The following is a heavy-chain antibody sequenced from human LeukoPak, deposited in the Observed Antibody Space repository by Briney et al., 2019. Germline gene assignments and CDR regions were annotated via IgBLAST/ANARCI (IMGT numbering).Heavy chain of an antibody. Sequence: AAVKVSCKASGYTFTVYYMHWVRQAPGQGLEWMGWINPNSGGTNYAQECHGRVTMTRDTSISTAYMELSRLRSDDTAVYYCAKNFYFDSSGYYHYWGQGTLVTVSS. J-gene: IGHJ4*02. D-gene: IGHD3-22*01. CDR1: GYTFTVYY. V-gene: IGHV1-2*02. CDR3: AKNFYFDSSGYYHY. CDR2: INPNSGGT.